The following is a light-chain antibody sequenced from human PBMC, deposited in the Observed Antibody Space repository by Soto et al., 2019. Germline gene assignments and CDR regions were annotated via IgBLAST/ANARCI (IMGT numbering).Light chain of an antibody. CDR2: EVS. V-gene: IGLV2-14*01. Sequence: QSALTQPASVSGSPGQSITISCTGTSSDVGSYNYVSWYQQHPGKAPKLMIYEVSNRPSGVSNRFSGSKSGNTASLTISGLQAEDEANYYCSSYTSISTRMFGGGTKHTVL. J-gene: IGLJ3*02. CDR3: SSYTSISTRM. CDR1: SSDVGSYNY.